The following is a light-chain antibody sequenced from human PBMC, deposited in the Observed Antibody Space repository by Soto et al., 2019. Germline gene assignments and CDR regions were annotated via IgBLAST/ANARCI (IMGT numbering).Light chain of an antibody. CDR1: QSVRSSF. Sequence: EIVLTQSTGTLSLSPGERATLSCRASQSVRSSFLAWYQQRPGQAPRLLIYGAANRATGIQDRFSGSGSGTDFNLTISRREPEDFAVYYCQQYGSSVGTFGQGTKVEIK. CDR2: GAA. CDR3: QQYGSSVGT. J-gene: IGKJ1*01. V-gene: IGKV3-20*01.